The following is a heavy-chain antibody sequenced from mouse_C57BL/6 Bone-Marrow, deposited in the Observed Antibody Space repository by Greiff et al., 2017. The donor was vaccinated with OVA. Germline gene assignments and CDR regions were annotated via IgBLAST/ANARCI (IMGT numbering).Heavy chain of an antibody. CDR1: GFTFTDYY. Sequence: EVKLMESGGGLVQPGGSLSLSCAASGFTFTDYYMSWVRQPPGKALEWLGFIRNKANGYTTEYSASVKGRFTISRDNSQSILYLQMNALRAEDSATYYCARYEGGTHFDYWGQGTTLTVSS. V-gene: IGHV7-3*01. J-gene: IGHJ2*01. CDR2: IRNKANGYTT. CDR3: ARYEGGTHFDY. D-gene: IGHD4-1*01.